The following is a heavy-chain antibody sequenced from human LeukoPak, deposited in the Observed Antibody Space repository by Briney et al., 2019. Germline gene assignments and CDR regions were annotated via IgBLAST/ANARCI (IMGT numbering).Heavy chain of an antibody. CDR3: ARRDSLVVVAATFDY. V-gene: IGHV4-34*01. Sequence: GSLRLSCAASGFTFSSYAMSWVRQPPGKGLEWIGEINHSGSTNYNPALKSRVTISVDTSKNQFSLKLSSVTAADTAVYYCARRDSLVVVAATFDYWGQGTLVTVSS. J-gene: IGHJ4*02. CDR2: INHSGST. CDR1: GFTFSSYA. D-gene: IGHD2-15*01.